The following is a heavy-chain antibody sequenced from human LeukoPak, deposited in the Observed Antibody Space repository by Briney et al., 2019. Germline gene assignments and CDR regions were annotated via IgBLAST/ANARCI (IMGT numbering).Heavy chain of an antibody. Sequence: SETLSLTCAVYGGSFSGYYWSWIRQPPGKGLEWIGEINHSGSTNYNPSLKSRVTISVDTSKNQFSLKLSSVTAADTAVYYCARGLVTIFRVVIRHYYYGMDVWGQGTTVTVSS. D-gene: IGHD3-3*01. CDR3: ARGLVTIFRVVIRHYYYGMDV. J-gene: IGHJ6*02. CDR2: INHSGST. CDR1: GGSFSGYY. V-gene: IGHV4-34*01.